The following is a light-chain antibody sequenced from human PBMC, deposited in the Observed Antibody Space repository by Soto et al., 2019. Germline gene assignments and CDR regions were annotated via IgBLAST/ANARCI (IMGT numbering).Light chain of an antibody. CDR2: GAS. V-gene: IGKV3-20*01. CDR3: QQYGSSPWA. Sequence: EIVLTQSPCTLALSPGERATLSCRASQSVSSSYLAWYQQKPGQAPRLLIYGASSRATGIPDRFSGSESGTDFTLTINRLEPEDFAVYYCQQYGSSPWAFGQGTKVDIK. J-gene: IGKJ1*01. CDR1: QSVSSSY.